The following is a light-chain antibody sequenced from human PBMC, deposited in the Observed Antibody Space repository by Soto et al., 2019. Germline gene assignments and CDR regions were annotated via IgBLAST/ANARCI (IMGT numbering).Light chain of an antibody. Sequence: EIVLTQSPATLSLSPGERATHSCRASQSVENYLAWFQQKRGQAPRLLIYDTSNRAAGIPDRFSGSGCGTDFTLTISSLEPEDFAVYYCHQRYIWSPRTFGGGTKVEIK. CDR2: DTS. CDR3: HQRYIWSPRT. J-gene: IGKJ4*01. V-gene: IGKV3-11*01. CDR1: QSVENY.